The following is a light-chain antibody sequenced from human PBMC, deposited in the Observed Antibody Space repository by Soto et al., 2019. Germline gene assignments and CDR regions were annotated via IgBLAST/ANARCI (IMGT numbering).Light chain of an antibody. CDR2: DAS. CDR3: HQYEKWPPTT. J-gene: IGKJ1*01. CDR1: QSVGSK. V-gene: IGKV3-15*01. Sequence: EILMTQSPATLAASPGERATLSCRASQSVGSKLAWYQQKPCQPPRLVMFDASIMATGVPARFRGGGSGTECTLTISSLQSEDFDFYYCHQYEKWPPTTFGQGTKVEIK.